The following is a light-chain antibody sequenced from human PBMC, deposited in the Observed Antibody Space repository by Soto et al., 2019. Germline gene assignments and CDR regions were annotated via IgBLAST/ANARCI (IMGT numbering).Light chain of an antibody. CDR1: QTISTW. J-gene: IGKJ1*01. CDR3: QHSAHQLPT. Sequence: TINCLASQTISTWLAWYQQKAGKAPKVLIYKASSLQIGVPSRFSGSGSGTEFTLTFSSLQPDDSVTYYCQHSAHQLPTFGQGTKVDI. V-gene: IGKV1-5*03. CDR2: KAS.